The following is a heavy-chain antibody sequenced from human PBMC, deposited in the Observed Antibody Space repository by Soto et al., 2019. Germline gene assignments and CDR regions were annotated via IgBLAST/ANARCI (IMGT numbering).Heavy chain of an antibody. D-gene: IGHD3-9*01. CDR2: ISGSGGST. CDR3: AKSPQYYDILPGYSQLGY. CDR1: GFTFSSYA. Sequence: EVQLLESGGGLVQPGGSLRLSCAASGFTFSSYAMSWVRQAPGKGLEWVSAISGSGGSTYYADSVKGRFTISRDNSKNTLYLQMNSLRAEDTAVYYCAKSPQYYDILPGYSQLGYWGQGTLVTVSS. J-gene: IGHJ4*02. V-gene: IGHV3-23*01.